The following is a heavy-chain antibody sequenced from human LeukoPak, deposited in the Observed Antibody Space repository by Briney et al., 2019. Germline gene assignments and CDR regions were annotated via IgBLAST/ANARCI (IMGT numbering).Heavy chain of an antibody. V-gene: IGHV1-2*02. D-gene: IGHD6-13*01. CDR3: ARVRIEAAGRGMDY. J-gene: IGHJ4*02. Sequence: ASVKVSCKASGYTFTGHYMPWGRQAPGQGLEWMGWVSPYSGDTSYAQSFQGRVTMTRDTSISTVYMELSSLTSDDTAVYFCARVRIEAAGRGMDYWGQGTPVTGSS. CDR2: VSPYSGDT. CDR1: GYTFTGHY.